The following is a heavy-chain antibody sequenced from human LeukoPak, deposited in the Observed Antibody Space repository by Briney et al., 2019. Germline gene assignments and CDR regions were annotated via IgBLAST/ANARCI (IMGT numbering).Heavy chain of an antibody. V-gene: IGHV4-38-2*01. J-gene: IGHJ4*02. CDR3: ARVRAGGYFDY. D-gene: IGHD4-23*01. CDR1: GYSISSGYY. CDR2: IYHSGRT. Sequence: SETLSLTCAVSGYSISSGYYWGWIRQPPGKGLEWIGSIYHSGRTYYNPSLKSRVTISVDTSKNQFSLKLSSVTAADTAVYYCARVRAGGYFDYWGQGTLVTVSS.